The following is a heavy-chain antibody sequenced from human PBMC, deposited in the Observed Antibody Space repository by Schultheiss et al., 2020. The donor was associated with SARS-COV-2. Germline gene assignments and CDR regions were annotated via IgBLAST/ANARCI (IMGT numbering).Heavy chain of an antibody. CDR2: INPNSGVT. CDR3: TRDHNRNNFFAMDV. V-gene: IGHV1-2*06. CDR1: GYAFTGFY. J-gene: IGHJ6*02. Sequence: ASVKVSCKASGYAFTGFYIQWVRQAPGQGLEWMGRINPNSGVTDYPQKFQGRVTLTNDSSINTAYMQLSRLTSDDTATYYCTRDHNRNNFFAMDVWGQGTTVTVSS. D-gene: IGHD1-14*01.